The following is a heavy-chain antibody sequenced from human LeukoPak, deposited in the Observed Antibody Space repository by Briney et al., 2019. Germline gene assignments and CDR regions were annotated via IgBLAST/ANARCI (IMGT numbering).Heavy chain of an antibody. CDR1: GFTFSSYG. Sequence: GGSLGLSCAASGFTFSSYGMHWVRQPPGRGLEWVAVISYDGPNKYYADSVKGRFTISRDNSKNTLYLQMNSLRIDDTAVYYCAKDYAKYCSGGCDFQYWGQGTLVTVSS. CDR2: ISYDGPNK. V-gene: IGHV3-30*18. CDR3: AKDYAKYCSGGCDFQY. J-gene: IGHJ1*01. D-gene: IGHD2-15*01.